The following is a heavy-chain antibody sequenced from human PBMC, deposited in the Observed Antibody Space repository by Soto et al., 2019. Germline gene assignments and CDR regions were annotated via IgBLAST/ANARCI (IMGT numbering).Heavy chain of an antibody. J-gene: IGHJ4*02. CDR1: GFTFSNAW. CDR2: IKSKTDGGTT. V-gene: IGHV3-15*07. Sequence: GGSLRLSCAASGFTFSNAWINWVRQAPGKGLEWVGRIKSKTDGGTTDFAAPVKGRFAISRDDSKNMLYLQMNSLRVEDTALYYCARDGIGGTAFRGFLDYWGQGTLVTVSS. D-gene: IGHD1-1*01. CDR3: ARDGIGGTAFRGFLDY.